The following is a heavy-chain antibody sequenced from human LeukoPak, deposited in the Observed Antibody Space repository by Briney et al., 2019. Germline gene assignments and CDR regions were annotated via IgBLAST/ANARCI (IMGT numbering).Heavy chain of an antibody. D-gene: IGHD3-22*01. V-gene: IGHV3-9*01. CDR3: ASPGDYDSF. J-gene: IGHJ4*02. CDR1: GFSFQDYA. CDR2: ISWDSTSI. Sequence: PGGSLRLSCAASGFSFQDYAMYWVRQAPGKGLEWVSGISWDSTSIAYADSVKGRFIISRDNAKNSLYLQMNSLTTEDTAFYYCASPGDYDSFWGQGTLVTVSS.